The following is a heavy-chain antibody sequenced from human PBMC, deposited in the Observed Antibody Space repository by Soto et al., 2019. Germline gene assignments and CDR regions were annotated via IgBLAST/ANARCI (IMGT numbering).Heavy chain of an antibody. CDR3: ARDPARSAGLGAFGI. D-gene: IGHD3-9*01. Sequence: ASVKVSCKASGYTFTSYYMHWVRQAPGQGLEWMGIINPSGGSTSYAQKFQGRVTMTRDTSTSTVYMELSSLRSEDTAVYYCARDPARSAGLGAFGIWGQGTMVTVSS. CDR2: INPSGGST. CDR1: GYTFTSYY. V-gene: IGHV1-46*01. J-gene: IGHJ3*02.